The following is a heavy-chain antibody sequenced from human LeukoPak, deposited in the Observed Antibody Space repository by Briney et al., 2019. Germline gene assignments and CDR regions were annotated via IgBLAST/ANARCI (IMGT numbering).Heavy chain of an antibody. D-gene: IGHD5-12*01. CDR1: GFTFSSYW. CDR3: AREGGYSGYEAFDY. CDR2: IKQDGSEK. V-gene: IGHV3-7*01. J-gene: IGHJ4*02. Sequence: PGGSLRLSCAASGFTFSSYWMSWVRQAPGKGLEWVANIKQDGSEKYYADSVKGRFTISRDNAKNSLYLQMNSLRAEDTAVYYCAREGGYSGYEAFDYWGQGALVTVSS.